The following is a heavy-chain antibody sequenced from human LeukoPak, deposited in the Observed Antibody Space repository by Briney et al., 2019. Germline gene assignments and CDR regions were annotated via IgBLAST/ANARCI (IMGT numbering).Heavy chain of an antibody. Sequence: QPGGSLRLSCAASGFPFSSYAMGWDRPAPRKGLGWVSGIRCRGDHTFYPDSVEGRFTISRDNSKYTLFVQMNSLRVDDTAVYYCAKYYYRWGSYGRYFDYWGQGTLVTVSS. V-gene: IGHV3-23*01. CDR1: GFPFSSYA. J-gene: IGHJ4*02. CDR3: AKYYYRWGSYGRYFDY. CDR2: IRCRGDHT. D-gene: IGHD3-10*01.